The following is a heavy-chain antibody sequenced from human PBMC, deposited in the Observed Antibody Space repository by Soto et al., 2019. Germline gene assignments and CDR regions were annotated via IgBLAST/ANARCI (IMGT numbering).Heavy chain of an antibody. CDR3: ARDSAGTTGTHALDY. Sequence: QVQLVQSGAEVKKPGSSVKVSCKASGGTFSSYAISWVRQAPGQGLEWMGGIIPIFGTANYAQKFQGRVTITADESPSTAYMELSSLRSEDTAVYYCARDSAGTTGTHALDYWGQGTLVTVSS. J-gene: IGHJ4*02. CDR1: GGTFSSYA. CDR2: IIPIFGTA. V-gene: IGHV1-69*12. D-gene: IGHD1-1*01.